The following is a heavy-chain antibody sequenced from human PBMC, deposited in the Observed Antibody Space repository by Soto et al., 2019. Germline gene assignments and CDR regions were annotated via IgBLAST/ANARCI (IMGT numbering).Heavy chain of an antibody. CDR3: TTVPTYYYDSSGYYVDAFDI. Sequence: GGSLRLSCAASGFTFSNAWMSWVRQAPGKGLEWVGRIKSKTDGGTTDYAAHVKGRVTISRDDSKNTLYLQMNSLKTEDTAVYYCTTVPTYYYDSSGYYVDAFDIWGQGTMVTVSS. V-gene: IGHV3-15*01. CDR2: IKSKTDGGTT. D-gene: IGHD3-22*01. CDR1: GFTFSNAW. J-gene: IGHJ3*02.